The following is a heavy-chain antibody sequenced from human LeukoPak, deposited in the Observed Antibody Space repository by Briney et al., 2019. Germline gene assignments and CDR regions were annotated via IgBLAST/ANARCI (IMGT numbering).Heavy chain of an antibody. CDR1: GFTFSSYA. D-gene: IGHD3-22*01. CDR3: AKDYYDSSGYYDY. Sequence: PGGSLRLSCAASGFTFSSYAMSWVRQAPGKGLEWVSAISGSGGSTYYADSVEGRFTISRDNSKNTLYLQMNSLRAEDTAVYYCAKDYYDSSGYYDYWGQGTLVTVSS. CDR2: ISGSGGST. V-gene: IGHV3-23*01. J-gene: IGHJ4*02.